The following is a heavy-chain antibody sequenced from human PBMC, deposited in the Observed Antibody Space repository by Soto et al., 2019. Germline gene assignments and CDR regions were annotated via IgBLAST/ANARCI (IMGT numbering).Heavy chain of an antibody. CDR3: ARRYGSGRFDY. CDR1: GGSISSSSYY. D-gene: IGHD3-10*01. Sequence: SETLSLTCTVSGGSISSSSYYWGWIRQPPGKGLEWIGSIYYSGSTYYNPSLKSRVTISVDTSKNQFSLKLSSVTAADTAVYYCARRYGSGRFDYWGQGTLVTVSS. V-gene: IGHV4-39*01. J-gene: IGHJ4*02. CDR2: IYYSGST.